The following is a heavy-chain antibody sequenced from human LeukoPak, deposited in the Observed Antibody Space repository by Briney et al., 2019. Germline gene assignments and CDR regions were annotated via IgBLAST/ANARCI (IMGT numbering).Heavy chain of an antibody. CDR3: GTPQSPSRGFYMDV. J-gene: IGHJ6*03. Sequence: PGGSLRLSCAASGFTFSSYSMNWVRQAPGKGLEWVAAILASGGGTYYTDSVKGRFTISRDNSKNTLYLQMNSLRAEDTAVYYCGTPQSPSRGFYMDVWGKGTTVTVSS. V-gene: IGHV3-23*01. CDR1: GFTFSSYS. CDR2: ILASGGGT.